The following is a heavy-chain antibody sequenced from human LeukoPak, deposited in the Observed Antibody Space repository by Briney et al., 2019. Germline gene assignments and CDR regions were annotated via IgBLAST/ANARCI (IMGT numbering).Heavy chain of an antibody. D-gene: IGHD1-26*01. Sequence: GGSLRPSCVASGFTFSNYWMHWVRQAPGKGLVWVSRINRDGSNTNYADSVKGRFTISRDNAKNTLYLQMDSLTAEDRAMYYCATRAGTYYSLGYWGQGTLVTVSS. J-gene: IGHJ4*02. CDR1: GFTFSNYW. CDR2: INRDGSNT. CDR3: ATRAGTYYSLGY. V-gene: IGHV3-74*01.